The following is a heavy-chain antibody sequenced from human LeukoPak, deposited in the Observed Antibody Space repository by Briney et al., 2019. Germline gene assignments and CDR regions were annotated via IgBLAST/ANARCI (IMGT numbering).Heavy chain of an antibody. J-gene: IGHJ4*02. CDR3: ARVTVLRFLEWLFREHYFDY. V-gene: IGHV4-34*01. D-gene: IGHD3-3*01. CDR2: INHSGST. CDR1: GGSISSYY. Sequence: SETLSLTCTVSGGSISSYYWSWIRQPPGKGLEWIGEINHSGSTNYNPSLKSRVTISVDTSKNQFSLKLSSVTAADTAVYYCARVTVLRFLEWLFREHYFDYWGQGTLVTVSS.